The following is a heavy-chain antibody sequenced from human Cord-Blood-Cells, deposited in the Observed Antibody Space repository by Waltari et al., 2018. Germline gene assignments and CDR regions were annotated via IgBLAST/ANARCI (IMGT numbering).Heavy chain of an antibody. CDR2: ISYAGSNK. D-gene: IGHD1-26*01. J-gene: IGHJ5*02. CDR1: GFTFSSYA. V-gene: IGHV3-30-3*01. CDR3: SGELLNWFDP. Sequence: QVQLVESGGGVVQPGRSLRLSCAASGFTFSSYAMHWVRQAPGKGLEWVAVISYAGSNKYYADSVKGRFTISRDNSKNTLYLQMNSLRAEDTAVYYCSGELLNWFDPWGQGTLVTVSS.